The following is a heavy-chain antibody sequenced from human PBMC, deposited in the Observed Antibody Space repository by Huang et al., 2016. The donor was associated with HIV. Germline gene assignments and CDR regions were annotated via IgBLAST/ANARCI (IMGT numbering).Heavy chain of an antibody. J-gene: IGHJ1*01. Sequence: QVQLKQSGAEVKKPGASVKVSCKASGYTFSSNDINWVRQANGQGLEWMGWRNANSGNHDDAPKFRGRVTFTRDTSTTTAYMELTSLTVEDTAVYYCARGLQGYSIGYYYLDFWGQGTLITVSS. D-gene: IGHD5-18*01. CDR2: RNANSGNH. V-gene: IGHV1-8*03. CDR1: GYTFSSND. CDR3: ARGLQGYSIGYYYLDF.